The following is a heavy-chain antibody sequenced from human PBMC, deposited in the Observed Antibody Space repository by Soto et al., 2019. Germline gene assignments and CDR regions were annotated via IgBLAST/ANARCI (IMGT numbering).Heavy chain of an antibody. CDR1: GGSISSSSYY. Sequence: SETLSLTCTVSGGSISSSSYYWGWIRQPPGKGLEWIGGIYYSGSTYYNPSLKSRVTISVDTSKNQFSLKLSSVTAADTAVYYCARQDIVLMVYANDYWGQGTLVTVSS. D-gene: IGHD2-8*01. CDR3: ARQDIVLMVYANDY. CDR2: IYYSGST. J-gene: IGHJ4*02. V-gene: IGHV4-39*01.